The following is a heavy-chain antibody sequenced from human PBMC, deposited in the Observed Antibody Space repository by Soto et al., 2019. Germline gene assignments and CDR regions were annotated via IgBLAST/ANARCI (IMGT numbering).Heavy chain of an antibody. J-gene: IGHJ4*02. V-gene: IGHV3-7*01. CDR3: ARDYCSGGNC. Sequence: GGSLRLSCVASGFTLSNHWMNWVRQAPGKGLEWVANINQDGSAKYYVDSVKGRFTVSRDNAENSLYLQMNSLRAEDTALYYCARDYCSGGNCWGQGTLVTVSS. D-gene: IGHD2-15*01. CDR1: GFTLSNHW. CDR2: INQDGSAK.